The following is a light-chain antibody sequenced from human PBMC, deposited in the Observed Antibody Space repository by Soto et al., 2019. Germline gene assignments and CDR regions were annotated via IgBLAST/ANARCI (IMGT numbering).Light chain of an antibody. CDR2: AAF. V-gene: IGKV1-9*01. CDR3: QQVNSYPQT. Sequence: IPLTESPSSMSASVGDRVTISCRARQGIGTYLAWYQQKPGTAPKLLIYAAFTLHSGVPARFRGSRSGTDFTLTISSLKTEDFATYYCQQVNSYPQTFCQGTRLEI. J-gene: IGKJ5*01. CDR1: QGIGTY.